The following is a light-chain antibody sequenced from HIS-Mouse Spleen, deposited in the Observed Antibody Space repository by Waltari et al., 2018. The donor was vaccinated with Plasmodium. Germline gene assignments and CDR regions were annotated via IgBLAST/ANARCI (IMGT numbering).Light chain of an antibody. CDR1: QSISSW. V-gene: IGKV1-5*03. Sequence: DIQMTQSPSTLSASVGDRVTITCRASQSISSWLAWYQQKPGKAPKLLLYKSFSLEIGVPSRFSGRGYGTEFTLTISSLQPDDFATYYCQQYNSYWTFGQGTKVEIK. CDR3: QQYNSYWT. CDR2: KSF. J-gene: IGKJ1*01.